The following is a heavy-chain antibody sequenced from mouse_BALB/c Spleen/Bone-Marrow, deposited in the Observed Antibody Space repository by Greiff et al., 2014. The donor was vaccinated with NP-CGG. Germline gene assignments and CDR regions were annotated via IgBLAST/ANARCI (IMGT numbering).Heavy chain of an antibody. Sequence: VQLMQSGTVLARPGASVKMSCKASGYSFTSYWMHWVKQRPGQGLEWIGAIYPGNSDTSYNQKFKGKAKLTAVTSASTAYMELSSRTNEDSAVYYCTRGLLRRGGYFDVWGAGTTVTVSS. CDR3: TRGLLRRGGYFDV. V-gene: IGHV1-5*01. J-gene: IGHJ1*01. CDR2: IYPGNSDT. D-gene: IGHD2-3*01. CDR1: GYSFTSYW.